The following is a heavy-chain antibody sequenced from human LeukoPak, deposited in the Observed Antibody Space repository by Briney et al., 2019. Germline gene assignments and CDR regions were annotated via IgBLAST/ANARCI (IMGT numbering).Heavy chain of an antibody. Sequence: SETLSLTCAVYGGSFSGYYWSWIRQPPGKGLEWIGEINHSGSTNYNPSLKSRVTISVDTSKNQFSLKLSSVTAADTAVYYCARGYSSSHYFDYWGRGTLVTVSS. CDR2: INHSGST. CDR3: ARGYSSSHYFDY. D-gene: IGHD6-13*01. CDR1: GGSFSGYY. J-gene: IGHJ4*02. V-gene: IGHV4-34*01.